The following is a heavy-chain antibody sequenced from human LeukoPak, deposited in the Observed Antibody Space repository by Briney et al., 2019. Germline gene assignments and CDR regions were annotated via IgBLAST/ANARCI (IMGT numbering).Heavy chain of an antibody. CDR2: IWYYGSDK. J-gene: IGHJ4*02. D-gene: IGHD3-16*01. CDR1: GFTFSSHG. CDR3: ARDRVLHYFDY. V-gene: IGHV3-33*01. Sequence: PGGSLRLSCAASGFTFSSHGMHWVRQAPGRGLEGVAVIWYYGSDKYLAAPVKGRFTYSRDNSKNTLYLQMTSLRADDTAVYYRARDRVLHYFDYWGQGALVTVSS.